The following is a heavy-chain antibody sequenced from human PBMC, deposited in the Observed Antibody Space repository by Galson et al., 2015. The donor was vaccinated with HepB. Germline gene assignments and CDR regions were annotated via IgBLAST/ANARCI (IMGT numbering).Heavy chain of an antibody. Sequence: SVKVSCKASGYTFTSYGISWVRQAPGQGLEWMGWISAYNGNTNYAQKLQGRVTMTTDTSTSTAYMELRSLRSDDTAVYYCARDRSGVGIAAAGRTNYWGQGTLFTVPP. J-gene: IGHJ4*02. CDR1: GYTFTSYG. D-gene: IGHD6-13*01. CDR2: ISAYNGNT. V-gene: IGHV1-18*04. CDR3: ARDRSGVGIAAAGRTNY.